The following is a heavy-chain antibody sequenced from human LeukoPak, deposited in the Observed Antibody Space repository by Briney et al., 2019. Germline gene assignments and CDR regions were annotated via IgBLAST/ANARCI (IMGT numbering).Heavy chain of an antibody. V-gene: IGHV4-59*01. Sequence: PSETLSLTCTVSGGSISSYYWSWIRQPPGKGLEWIGYIYYSGSTNYNPSLKSRVTISVDTSKNQFSLKLSSVTAADTAVYYCARELDYGDYVWFDPWGQGTLVTVSS. CDR1: GGSISSYY. D-gene: IGHD4-17*01. J-gene: IGHJ5*02. CDR3: ARELDYGDYVWFDP. CDR2: IYYSGST.